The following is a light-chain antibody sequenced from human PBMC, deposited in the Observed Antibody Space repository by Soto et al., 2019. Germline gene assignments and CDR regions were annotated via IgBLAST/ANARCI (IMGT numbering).Light chain of an antibody. CDR1: SSNIGAGYD. CDR2: GNS. Sequence: QSVLTQPPSVSGAPGQRVTISCTGSSSNIGAGYDVHWYQQLPGTAPKLLIYGNSNRPSGVPDRFSGSKSGTSASLAITGLQAEYEAAYYRQSYDSSLHVVFAGGTKVTVL. CDR3: QSYDSSLHVV. V-gene: IGLV1-40*01. J-gene: IGLJ2*01.